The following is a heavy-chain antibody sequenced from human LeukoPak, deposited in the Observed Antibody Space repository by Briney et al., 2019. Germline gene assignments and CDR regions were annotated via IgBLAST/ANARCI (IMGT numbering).Heavy chain of an antibody. CDR2: IYRSGST. CDR3: AREWAGYYYGSGSLPLLGYMDV. CDR1: GGSISSSNW. D-gene: IGHD3-10*01. Sequence: SETLSLTCAVSGGSISSSNWWSWVRQPPGKGLEWIGEIYRSGSTNYNPSLKSRVTISVDKSKNQFSLKLSSVTAADTAVYYCAREWAGYYYGSGSLPLLGYMDVWGKGTTVTISS. V-gene: IGHV4-4*02. J-gene: IGHJ6*03.